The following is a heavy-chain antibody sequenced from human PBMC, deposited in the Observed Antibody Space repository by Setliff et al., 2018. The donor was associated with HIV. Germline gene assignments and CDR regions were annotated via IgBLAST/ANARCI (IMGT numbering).Heavy chain of an antibody. CDR3: ARGSYYGSGSYPMDY. Sequence: SETLSLTCTVSGGSISSGDYYWSWIRQPPGKGLEWIGGINHSGSTNYNPSLKSRVTISVDTSKNQFSLKLSSVTAADTAVYYCARGSYYGSGSYPMDYWGQGTLVTVSS. CDR1: GGSISSGDYY. J-gene: IGHJ4*02. CDR2: INHSGST. V-gene: IGHV4-30-4*08. D-gene: IGHD3-10*01.